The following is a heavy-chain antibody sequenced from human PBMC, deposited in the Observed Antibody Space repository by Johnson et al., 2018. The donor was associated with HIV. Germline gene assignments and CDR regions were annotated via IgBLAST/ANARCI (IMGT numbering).Heavy chain of an antibody. CDR2: ISYDGSIK. J-gene: IGHJ3*02. CDR3: AKDRKGSSSWLRSGVAFDI. V-gene: IGHV3-30*04. CDR1: GFTFSSYA. D-gene: IGHD6-13*01. Sequence: VQLVESGGGVVQPGRSLRLSCAASGFTFSSYAMHWVRQAPGKGLEWVAVISYDGSIKYYADSVKGRFTISRDNSKNTLYLQMNSLRAEDTALYYCAKDRKGSSSWLRSGVAFDIWGQGTMVTVSS.